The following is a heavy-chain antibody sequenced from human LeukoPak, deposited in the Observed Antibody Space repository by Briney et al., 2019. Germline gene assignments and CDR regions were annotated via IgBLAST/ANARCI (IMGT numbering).Heavy chain of an antibody. CDR1: GGSFSGYY. CDR3: AKSLYRGSDY. Sequence: PSETLSLTCAVYGGSFSGYYWSWIRQPPGKGLEWIGEINHSGSTNYNPSLKSRVTISVDTSKNQFSLKLSSVTAADTAVYYCAKSLYRGSDYWGQGTLVTVAS. D-gene: IGHD3-16*01. V-gene: IGHV4-34*01. CDR2: INHSGST. J-gene: IGHJ4*02.